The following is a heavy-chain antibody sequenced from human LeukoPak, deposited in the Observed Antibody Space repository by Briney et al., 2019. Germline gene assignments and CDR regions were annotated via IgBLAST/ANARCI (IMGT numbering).Heavy chain of an antibody. D-gene: IGHD4-17*01. CDR1: GGSISNGRYY. CDR2: IYYSGNT. V-gene: IGHV4-39*01. J-gene: IGHJ3*02. Sequence: PSETLSLTCTVSGGSISNGRYYWGWIRQPPGKGPQWIGSIYYSGNTYYNPSLRSRLTMSVDTSKKQFSLKLISVTAADTAVYYCSRHLPYGALDIWGQGTMVSVSS. CDR3: SRHLPYGALDI.